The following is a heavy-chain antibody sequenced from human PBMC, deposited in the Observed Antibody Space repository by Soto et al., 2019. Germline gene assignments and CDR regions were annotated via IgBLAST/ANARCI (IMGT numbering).Heavy chain of an antibody. V-gene: IGHV4-31*03. Sequence: QVQLQESGPGLVKPSQTLSLTCTVSGGSISSGGYYWSWIRQHPGKGLEWIGYIYYSGSTYYNSYHKSRVIISLDTSKSQFSLKRSSVTAADTAVYYCAREELRGWDTHTVDYRGQGTLVTVSS. CDR3: AREELRGWDTHTVDY. J-gene: IGHJ4*02. CDR1: GGSISSGGYY. D-gene: IGHD1-26*01. CDR2: IYYSGST.